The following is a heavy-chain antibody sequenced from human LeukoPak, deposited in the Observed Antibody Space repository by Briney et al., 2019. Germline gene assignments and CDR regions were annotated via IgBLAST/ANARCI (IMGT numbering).Heavy chain of an antibody. Sequence: EASVKVSCKASGYTFTSYGITWVRQAPGQGLEWMGWISACNGNTNYAQKFLGRVTMTTDTSTSTAYMELRSLRSDDTAVYYCARDGLLDDILTGYYYYGMDVWGQGTTVTVSS. J-gene: IGHJ6*02. D-gene: IGHD3-9*01. V-gene: IGHV1-18*01. CDR2: ISACNGNT. CDR3: ARDGLLDDILTGYYYYGMDV. CDR1: GYTFTSYG.